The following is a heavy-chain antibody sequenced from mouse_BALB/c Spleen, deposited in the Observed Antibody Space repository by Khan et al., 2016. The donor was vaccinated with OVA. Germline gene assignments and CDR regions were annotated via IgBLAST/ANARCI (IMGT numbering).Heavy chain of an antibody. D-gene: IGHD1-2*01. CDR3: IRSGYGSFAF. Sequence: VQLQQSGPELVKPGASVKISCKASGYTFTDYNMDWVKQSHGKSLEWIGYIYPNSGGTGYNQKFKTKATLTVDISSSTAYMVLRSLTSEDSAVYNCIRSGYGSFAFWGQGTLVTVSA. CDR2: IYPNSGGT. J-gene: IGHJ3*01. V-gene: IGHV1S29*02. CDR1: GYTFTDYN.